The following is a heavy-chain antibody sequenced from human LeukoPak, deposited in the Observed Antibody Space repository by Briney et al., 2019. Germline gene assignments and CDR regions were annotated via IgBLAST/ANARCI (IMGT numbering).Heavy chain of an antibody. CDR1: GGSFSGYY. CDR2: INHSGST. V-gene: IGHV4-34*01. CDR3: ARHMIVVVTYNWFDP. D-gene: IGHD3-22*01. J-gene: IGHJ5*02. Sequence: SETLSLTCAVYGGSFSGYYWSWIRQPPGKGLEWIGEINHSGSTNYNPSLKSRVTISVDTSKNQFSLKLSSVTAADTAVYYCARHMIVVVTYNWFDPWGQGTLVTVSS.